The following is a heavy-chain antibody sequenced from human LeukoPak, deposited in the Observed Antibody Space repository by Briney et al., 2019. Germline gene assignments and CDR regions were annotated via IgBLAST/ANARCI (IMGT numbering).Heavy chain of an antibody. CDR2: ISSSSSYI. Sequence: PGGSLRLSCAASGFTVSSNYMSWVRQAPGKGLEWVSSISSSSSYIYYADSVKGRFTISRDNAKNSPYLQMNSLRAEDTAVYYCARDLISYMGTFDYWGQGALVTVSS. J-gene: IGHJ4*02. CDR3: ARDLISYMGTFDY. CDR1: GFTVSSNY. V-gene: IGHV3-21*01. D-gene: IGHD2-2*02.